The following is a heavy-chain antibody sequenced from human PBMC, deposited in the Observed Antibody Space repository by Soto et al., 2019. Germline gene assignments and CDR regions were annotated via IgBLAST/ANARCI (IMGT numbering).Heavy chain of an antibody. CDR1: GYTFTSYA. CDR3: AKYCRGGSCYDY. D-gene: IGHD2-15*01. Sequence: ASVKVSCKASGYTFTSYAMHWVRQAPGQRLEWMGWISAGNGNTNYAQKLQGRVTMTTDTSTSTAYMELRSLRSDDTAVYYCAKYCRGGSCYDYWGQGTLVTVSS. CDR2: ISAGNGNT. V-gene: IGHV1-3*01. J-gene: IGHJ4*02.